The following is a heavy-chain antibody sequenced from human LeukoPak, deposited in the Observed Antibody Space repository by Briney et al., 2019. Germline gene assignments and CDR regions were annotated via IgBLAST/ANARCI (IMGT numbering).Heavy chain of an antibody. J-gene: IGHJ1*01. V-gene: IGHV1-69*13. Sequence: ASVKVSCKASGGTFSSYAISWVRQAPGQGLEWMGGIIPIFGTANYAQKFQGRVTITADESTSTAYMELSSLRSEDTAVYYCARATQQWLVLDLYFQHWGQGTLVTVSS. D-gene: IGHD6-19*01. CDR2: IIPIFGTA. CDR3: ARATQQWLVLDLYFQH. CDR1: GGTFSSYA.